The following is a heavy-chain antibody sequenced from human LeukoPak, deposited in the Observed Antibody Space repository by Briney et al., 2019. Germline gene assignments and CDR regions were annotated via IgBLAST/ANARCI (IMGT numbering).Heavy chain of an antibody. Sequence: GASVKVSCKASGYTFTSYGISWVRQAPGRGPEWMGWINVYNGNTNYTQKLQGRVTMTTDTSTSTAYMELRSLRFDDTAVYYCTRLILFGGLRPSAVDYWGQGTLVTVSS. CDR2: INVYNGNT. V-gene: IGHV1-18*01. CDR3: TRLILFGGLRPSAVDY. CDR1: GYTFTSYG. D-gene: IGHD3-16*01. J-gene: IGHJ4*02.